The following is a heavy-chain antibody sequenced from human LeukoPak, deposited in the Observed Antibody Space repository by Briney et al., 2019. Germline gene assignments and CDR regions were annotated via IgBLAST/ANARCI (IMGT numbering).Heavy chain of an antibody. V-gene: IGHV4-59*01. D-gene: IGHD3-22*01. Sequence: PSETLSLTCTVSGGSISSYYWSWIRQPPGKGLEWIGYIYYSGSTNYNPSLKSRVTISVDTSKNQFSLKLSSVTAADTAVFYCALTDSSGYFFFDYWGPGTLVTVSS. CDR3: ALTDSSGYFFFDY. CDR2: IYYSGST. J-gene: IGHJ4*02. CDR1: GGSISSYY.